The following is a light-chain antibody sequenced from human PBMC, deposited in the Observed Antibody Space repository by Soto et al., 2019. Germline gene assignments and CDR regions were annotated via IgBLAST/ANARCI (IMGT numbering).Light chain of an antibody. CDR1: SSDIGGYNS. J-gene: IGLJ1*01. V-gene: IGLV2-8*01. CDR3: SSYTDRDNLV. Sequence: QSVLTQSPSASGSPGQSVTISCTGTSSDIGGYNSVSWYQQHPGKAPKVMIYDVSKRPSGVPDRFSGSKPGNTASLTVSALQAEDEADYYCSSYTDRDNLVFGTGTKVTVL. CDR2: DVS.